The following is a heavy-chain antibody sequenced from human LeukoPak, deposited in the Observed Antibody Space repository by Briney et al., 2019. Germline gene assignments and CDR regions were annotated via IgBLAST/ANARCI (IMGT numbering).Heavy chain of an antibody. Sequence: GGSLRLSCAASGFSLSSYSMNWVRQAPGKGLEWVSSITSIRSYIYYADSVKGRFTISRDNAKNSLYLQMNSLRVEDTAVYYCARASPPGISAAGSGDWFDPWGQGTLVTVSS. CDR2: ITSIRSYI. CDR3: ARASPPGISAAGSGDWFDP. J-gene: IGHJ5*02. V-gene: IGHV3-21*01. CDR1: GFSLSSYS. D-gene: IGHD6-13*01.